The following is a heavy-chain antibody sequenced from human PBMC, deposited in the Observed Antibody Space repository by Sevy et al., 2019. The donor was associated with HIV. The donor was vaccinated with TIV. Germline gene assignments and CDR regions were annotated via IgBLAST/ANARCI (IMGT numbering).Heavy chain of an antibody. V-gene: IGHV3-7*03. J-gene: IGHJ6*02. CDR1: GFTFSNYW. CDR3: ARDCSSTTCLWGLDV. D-gene: IGHD2-2*01. Sequence: GGSLRLSCAASGFTFSNYWMSWVRLAPGKGLEWVAHIKRDGSEKYHVASVRGRFTISRDNAKKSLYLQMNSLRAEDTALYYCARDCSSTTCLWGLDVWGQGTTVTVSS. CDR2: IKRDGSEK.